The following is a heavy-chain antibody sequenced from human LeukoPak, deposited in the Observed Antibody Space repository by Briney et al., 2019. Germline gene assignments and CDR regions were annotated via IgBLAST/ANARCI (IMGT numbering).Heavy chain of an antibody. D-gene: IGHD3-3*01. CDR2: IYHTGST. CDR3: ARGPSYYDFWSGYYTPHNYYGMDV. CDR1: GASISSGTYS. V-gene: IGHV4-30-2*01. Sequence: SQTLSLTCTVSGASISSGTYSWSWIRQPPREGLEWIGYIYHTGSTNYNPSLKSRVTISVDTSKNQFSLKLSSVTAADTAVYYCARGPSYYDFWSGYYTPHNYYGMDVWGQGTTVTVSS. J-gene: IGHJ6*02.